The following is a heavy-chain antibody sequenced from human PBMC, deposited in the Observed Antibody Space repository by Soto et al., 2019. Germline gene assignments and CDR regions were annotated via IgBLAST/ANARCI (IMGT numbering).Heavy chain of an antibody. D-gene: IGHD1-26*01. CDR2: IYYSGTT. Sequence: QVQLQESGPGLVKPSDTLSLTCAVSGYSISSSNWWGWIRQPPGKGLEWIGYIYYSGTTYYNPSLKTRVTMSVDTYKNQFSLKLTSVTAVDTAVYYCARREIQGPIDYWGQGTLVTVSS. J-gene: IGHJ4*02. V-gene: IGHV4-28*01. CDR3: ARREIQGPIDY. CDR1: GYSISSSNW.